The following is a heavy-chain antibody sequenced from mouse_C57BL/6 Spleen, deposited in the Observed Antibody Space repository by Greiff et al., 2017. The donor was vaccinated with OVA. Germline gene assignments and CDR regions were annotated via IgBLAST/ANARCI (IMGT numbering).Heavy chain of an antibody. CDR3: ARAGIKTIFDY. D-gene: IGHD2-4*01. CDR2: ISYDGSN. Sequence: VQLKESGPGLVKPSQSLSLTCSVTGYSITSGYYWYWIRQFPGNKLEWMGDISYDGSNNYNPSHKNRISITRDTSKNQFFLKLNSVTTEDTATYYCARAGIKTIFDYWGQGTTLTVSS. J-gene: IGHJ2*01. CDR1: GYSITSGYY. V-gene: IGHV3-6*01.